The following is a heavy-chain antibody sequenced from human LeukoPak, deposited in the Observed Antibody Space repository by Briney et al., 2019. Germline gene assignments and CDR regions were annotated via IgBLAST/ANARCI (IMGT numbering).Heavy chain of an antibody. Sequence: GGSLRLSCAASGFTFNTYWMSWVRQAPGKGLEWVANIKPDGGEKYHVDSVKGRFTISRDNTKNSLFLQMNNLRAEGTAVYYCARGSWNPDYWGQGTLVTVSS. CDR3: ARGSWNPDY. V-gene: IGHV3-7*03. CDR2: IKPDGGEK. J-gene: IGHJ4*02. CDR1: GFTFNTYW. D-gene: IGHD1-1*01.